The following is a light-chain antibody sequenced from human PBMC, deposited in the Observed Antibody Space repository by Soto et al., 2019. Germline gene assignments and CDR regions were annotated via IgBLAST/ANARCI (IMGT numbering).Light chain of an antibody. J-gene: IGLJ2*01. CDR3: QSYDSSMSGYVV. Sequence: QSVLTQPPSVSGAPGQRVTISCTGSSSNIGAGYDVHWYQQLPGTAPKLLIYGNSNRPSGVPNRFSSSKSGTSASLAITGLQAEDEAEYDCQSYDSSMSGYVVFGGGTKLTVL. CDR1: SSNIGAGYD. CDR2: GNS. V-gene: IGLV1-40*01.